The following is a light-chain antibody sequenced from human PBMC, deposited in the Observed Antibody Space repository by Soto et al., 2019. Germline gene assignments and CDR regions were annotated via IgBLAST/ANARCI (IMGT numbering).Light chain of an antibody. J-gene: IGLJ1*01. CDR2: DVN. V-gene: IGLV2-8*01. Sequence: QSALTQPPSASGSPGQSVAISCTGTASNIGGYTFVSWYQQHPGKAPKLLIYDVNNRPSGVPDRFSGSKSGNTSSLTVSGLDADEEAYYYCSAHGGTSPYVFGSGTKVTVL. CDR1: ASNIGGYTF. CDR3: SAHGGTSPYV.